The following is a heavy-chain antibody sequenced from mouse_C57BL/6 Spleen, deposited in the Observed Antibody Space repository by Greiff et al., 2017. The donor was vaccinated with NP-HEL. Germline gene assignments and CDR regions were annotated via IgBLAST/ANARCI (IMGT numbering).Heavy chain of an antibody. D-gene: IGHD4-1*01. J-gene: IGHJ3*01. CDR1: GFTFSSYA. CDR2: ISDGGSYT. CDR3: ARDQGGTFAY. Sequence: EVQRVESGGGLVKPGGSLKLSCAASGFTFSSYAMSWVRQTPEKRLEWVATISDGGSYTYYPDNVKGRFTISRDNAKNNLYLQMSHLKSEDTAMYYCARDQGGTFAYWGQGTLVTVSA. V-gene: IGHV5-4*01.